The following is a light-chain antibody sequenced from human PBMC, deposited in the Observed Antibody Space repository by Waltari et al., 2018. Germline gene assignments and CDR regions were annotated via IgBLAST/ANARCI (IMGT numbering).Light chain of an antibody. CDR2: GKN. Sequence: SSELTQDPAVSVALGQTVRITCQGDSLRSYYASWYQKKPGQAPVIVIYGKNNRPSGIPDRFSGSSSGNTASLTITGAQAEDEADYYCNSRDSSGNHVVFVGGTKLTVL. J-gene: IGLJ2*01. CDR3: NSRDSSGNHVV. V-gene: IGLV3-19*01. CDR1: SLRSYY.